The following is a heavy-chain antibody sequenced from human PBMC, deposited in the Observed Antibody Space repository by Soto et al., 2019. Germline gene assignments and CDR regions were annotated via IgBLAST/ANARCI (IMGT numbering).Heavy chain of an antibody. V-gene: IGHV1-8*02. CDR2: MNPNSGNT. CDR3: ARGRYCSSTSCYYYYYYYGMDV. CDR1: GGTFSSYA. Sequence: ASVKVSCKASGGTFSSYAISWVRQATGQGLEWMGWMNPNSGNTGYAQKFQGRVTMTRNTSISTAYMELSSLRSEDTAVYYCARGRYCSSTSCYYYYYYYGMDVWGQGTTVTVSS. J-gene: IGHJ6*02. D-gene: IGHD2-2*01.